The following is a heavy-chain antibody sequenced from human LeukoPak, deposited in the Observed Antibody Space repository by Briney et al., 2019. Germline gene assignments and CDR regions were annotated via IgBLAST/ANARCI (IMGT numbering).Heavy chain of an antibody. Sequence: PGGSLRLSCAASGFSFSDYYISWIRQAPGKGLEWVSYIGSSGSTIYYADSVKGRFTISRDNAKNSLYLQMSSLRAEDTAVYYCARDRYVGATTAGDSDSWGQGTLVTVSS. CDR1: GFSFSDYY. V-gene: IGHV3-11*01. CDR3: ARDRYVGATTAGDSDS. J-gene: IGHJ4*02. CDR2: IGSSGSTI. D-gene: IGHD1-26*01.